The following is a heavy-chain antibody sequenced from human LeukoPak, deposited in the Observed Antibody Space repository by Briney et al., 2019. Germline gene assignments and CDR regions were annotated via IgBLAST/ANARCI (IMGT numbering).Heavy chain of an antibody. J-gene: IGHJ6*03. V-gene: IGHV3-23*01. D-gene: IGHD3-16*01. CDR1: GFTFSSYE. CDR2: ISGSGGST. CDR3: AKVGDPHYYYMDV. Sequence: GGSLRLSCAASGFTFSSYEMNWVRQAPGKGLEWVSAISGSGGSTYYADSVKGRLTISRDNSKNTLYLQMNSLRAEDTAVYYCAKVGDPHYYYMDVWGKGTTVTVSS.